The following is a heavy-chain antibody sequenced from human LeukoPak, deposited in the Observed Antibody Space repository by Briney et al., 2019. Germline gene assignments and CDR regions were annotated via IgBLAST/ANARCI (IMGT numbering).Heavy chain of an antibody. CDR3: ARERLPVDAFDI. CDR2: ISWNSGII. CDR1: GFKFDDYA. Sequence: GGSLRLSCAASGFKFDDYAVHWVRQGPGQGLEWVSGISWNSGIIDYADSVKGRFTISRVNAKSSLFLQMKSLRVEDTALYYCARERLPVDAFDIWGPGPVVTVSS. J-gene: IGHJ3*02. V-gene: IGHV3-9*01.